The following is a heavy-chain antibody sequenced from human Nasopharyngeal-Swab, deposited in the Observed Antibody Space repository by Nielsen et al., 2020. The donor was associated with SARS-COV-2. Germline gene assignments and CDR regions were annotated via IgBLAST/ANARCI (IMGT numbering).Heavy chain of an antibody. J-gene: IGHJ3*02. CDR3: ARKDVFADGVDAFDI. D-gene: IGHD2-21*01. CDR1: GFTFSSYA. CDR2: VTRSGYGT. V-gene: IGHV3-23*01. Sequence: GESLKISCAASGFTFSSYAMTWVRQAPGKGLEWVSDVTRSGYGTDYADSVKGRFTISRDNAKNTLYLQMNSLRAEDTAGYYCARKDVFADGVDAFDIWGQGTMVTVSS.